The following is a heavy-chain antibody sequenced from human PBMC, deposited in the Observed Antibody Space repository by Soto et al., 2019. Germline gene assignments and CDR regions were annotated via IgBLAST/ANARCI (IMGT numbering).Heavy chain of an antibody. V-gene: IGHV3-30-3*01. J-gene: IGHJ3*02. CDR3: ARPNWNYEFDALDI. Sequence: PGESLKISCAASGFTFSSYAMHWVRQAPGKGLEWVAVISYDGSNKYYADSVKGRFTISRDNSKNTLYLQMNSLRAEDTAVYYCARPNWNYEFDALDIWGQGTMVTVSS. D-gene: IGHD1-7*01. CDR1: GFTFSSYA. CDR2: ISYDGSNK.